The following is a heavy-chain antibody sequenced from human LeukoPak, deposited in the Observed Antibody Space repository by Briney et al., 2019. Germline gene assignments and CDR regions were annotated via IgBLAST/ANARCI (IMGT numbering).Heavy chain of an antibody. V-gene: IGHV1-2*02. D-gene: IGHD3-16*02. J-gene: IGHJ4*02. Sequence: GASVKVSCKASGYTFTGYYMHWVRQAPGQGLEWMGWINPNSGGTNYAQKFQGRVTMTRDTSISTAYMELSRLRSDDTAVYYCARVPPPGYPYHFDYWGQGTLVTVSS. CDR2: INPNSGGT. CDR1: GYTFTGYY. CDR3: ARVPPPGYPYHFDY.